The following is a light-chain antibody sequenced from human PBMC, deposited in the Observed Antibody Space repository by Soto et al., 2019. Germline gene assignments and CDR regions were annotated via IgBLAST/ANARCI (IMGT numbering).Light chain of an antibody. J-gene: IGLJ3*02. CDR1: SSDVGGYNY. CDR3: ISYTSTSTRV. Sequence: QSALTQPASVSGSPGQSITISCTGASSDVGGYNYVSWYQHHPGKAPKLMIYEVSNRPSGVSDRFSGSKSGNMASLTISVLQAEDEADYYCISYTSTSTRVFGGGTKLTVL. V-gene: IGLV2-14*01. CDR2: EVS.